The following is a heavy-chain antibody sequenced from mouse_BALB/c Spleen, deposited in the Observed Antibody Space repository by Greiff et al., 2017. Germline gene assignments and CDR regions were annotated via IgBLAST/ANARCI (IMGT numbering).Heavy chain of an antibody. CDR1: GFTFSSYA. D-gene: IGHD2-4*01. V-gene: IGHV5-6-5*01. Sequence: EVKLQESGGGLVKPGGSLKLSCAASGFTFSSYAMSWVRQTPEKRLEWVASISSGGSTYYPDSVKGRFTISRDNARNILYLQMSSLRSEDTAMYYCARVYYDHYAMDYWGQGTSVTVSS. J-gene: IGHJ4*01. CDR3: ARVYYDHYAMDY. CDR2: ISSGGST.